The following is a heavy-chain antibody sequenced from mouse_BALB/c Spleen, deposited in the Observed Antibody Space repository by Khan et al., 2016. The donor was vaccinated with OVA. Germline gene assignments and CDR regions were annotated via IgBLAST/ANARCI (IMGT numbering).Heavy chain of an antibody. CDR1: GYTFTSYW. J-gene: IGHJ3*01. Sequence: QVQLQQSGAELAKPGASVKMSCKASGYTFTSYWLHWVKQRPGQGLEWIGYINPSTGYTYYNPKFKDKATLTADKSSSTAYMQLSSLTSEDSAVLYCERSKTKVGAPGFAYWGQGTLVTVSA. CDR2: INPSTGYT. CDR3: ERSKTKVGAPGFAY. V-gene: IGHV1-7*01. D-gene: IGHD1-1*01.